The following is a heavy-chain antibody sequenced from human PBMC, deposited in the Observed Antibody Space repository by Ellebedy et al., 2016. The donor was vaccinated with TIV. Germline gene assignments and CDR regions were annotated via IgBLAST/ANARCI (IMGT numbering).Heavy chain of an antibody. CDR3: APHPYYYDSSGYH. CDR1: GFTFSSYS. V-gene: IGHV4-34*08. CDR2: INHSGST. D-gene: IGHD3-22*01. J-gene: IGHJ4*02. Sequence: ESLKISCAASGFTFSSYSMNWIRQPPGKGLEWIGEINHSGSTNYNPSLKSRVTISVDTSKNQFSLKLSSVTAADTAVYYCAPHPYYYDSSGYHWGQGTLVTVSS.